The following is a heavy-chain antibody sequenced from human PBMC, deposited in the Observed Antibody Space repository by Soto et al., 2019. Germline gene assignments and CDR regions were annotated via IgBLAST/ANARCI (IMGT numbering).Heavy chain of an antibody. J-gene: IGHJ4*02. CDR2: IYLSGFT. Sequence: SETLSLTCTVSGGSITSSKHYWSWIRQHPGKGLEWIGYIYLSGFTYSNPSLKSRVTMSIDTSKNQFSLKPSSVTAADTAVYYCARGGLDDFWSGYLYHLDSWGLGTLVTVSS. D-gene: IGHD3-3*01. CDR3: ARGGLDDFWSGYLYHLDS. V-gene: IGHV4-30-4*08. CDR1: GGSITSSKHY.